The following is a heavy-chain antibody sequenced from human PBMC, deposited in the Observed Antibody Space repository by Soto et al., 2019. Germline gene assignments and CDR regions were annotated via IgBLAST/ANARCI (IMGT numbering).Heavy chain of an antibody. CDR1: SASISSTNYT. V-gene: IGHV4-39*01. D-gene: IGHD2-15*01. J-gene: IGHJ6*02. Sequence: SETLSLTCTVSSASISSTNYTWGWIRQPPGKGLEWIGSIFYSGSTYYNPSLKSRVTISVDTSKNQFSLKLSSVTAADTAVYYCARHLTYCSAGSCYSDFPYYGMDVWGQGTTVTVSS. CDR3: ARHLTYCSAGSCYSDFPYYGMDV. CDR2: IFYSGST.